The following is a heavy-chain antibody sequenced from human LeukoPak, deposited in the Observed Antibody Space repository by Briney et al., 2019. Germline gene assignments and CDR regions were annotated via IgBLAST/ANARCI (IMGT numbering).Heavy chain of an antibody. Sequence: GESLNISCKGSGYSFTSYWIGWVRQMPGKGLEWMGIIYPGESDTRYSPSFQGQVTISADKFISTAYLQWSSLKASDTAMYYCARRTIGCSGGSCYSLWWFDPWGQGTLVTVSS. CDR1: GYSFTSYW. CDR2: IYPGESDT. CDR3: ARRTIGCSGGSCYSLWWFDP. V-gene: IGHV5-51*01. J-gene: IGHJ5*02. D-gene: IGHD2-15*01.